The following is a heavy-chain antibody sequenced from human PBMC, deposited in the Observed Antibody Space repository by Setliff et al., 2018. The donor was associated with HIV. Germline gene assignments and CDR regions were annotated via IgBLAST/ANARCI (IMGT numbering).Heavy chain of an antibody. Sequence: GGSLRLSCAASELTISNHYMSWVRQAPGKGLEWVANINQDGTEKNYVDSVKGRFTISRDNAKDTLFLQMNSLRAGDTAVYFCAKDERSVTTYWGQGTLVTVSS. CDR2: INQDGTEK. J-gene: IGHJ4*02. V-gene: IGHV3-7*03. CDR1: ELTISNHY. CDR3: AKDERSVTTY. D-gene: IGHD4-17*01.